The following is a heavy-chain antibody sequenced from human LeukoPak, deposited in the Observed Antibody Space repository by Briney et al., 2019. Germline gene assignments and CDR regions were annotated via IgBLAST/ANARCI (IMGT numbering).Heavy chain of an antibody. Sequence: SETLSLTCTVSGAPPTSHYWTWIRQSPEKGLEWIGYIYNYGSTKYEPSLKSRVTISEDTAKNQFSLNLKSVTAADSAVYYCARGVGYGDSRHYDHWGHGILVTVSS. CDR1: GAPPTSHY. CDR2: IYNYGST. J-gene: IGHJ4*01. V-gene: IGHV4-59*11. D-gene: IGHD4-17*01. CDR3: ARGVGYGDSRHYDH.